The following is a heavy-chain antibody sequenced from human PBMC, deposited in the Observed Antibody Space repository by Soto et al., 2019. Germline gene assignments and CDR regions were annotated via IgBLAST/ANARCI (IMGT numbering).Heavy chain of an antibody. CDR1: GGSISSYY. CDR2: IYYSGST. Sequence: QVQLQESGPGLVKPSETLSLTCTVSGGSISSYYWSWIRQPPGKGLEWIGYIYYSGSTNYNPSLKSRVTISVDTSKNQFSLKLSSVTAADTAVYYCAGSDKSIAARYWYFDLWGRGTLVTVSS. CDR3: AGSDKSIAARYWYFDL. J-gene: IGHJ2*01. V-gene: IGHV4-59*08. D-gene: IGHD6-6*01.